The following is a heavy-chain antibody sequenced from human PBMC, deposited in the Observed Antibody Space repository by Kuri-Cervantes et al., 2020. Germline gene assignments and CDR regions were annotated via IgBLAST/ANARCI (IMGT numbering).Heavy chain of an antibody. D-gene: IGHD1-1*01. V-gene: IGHV1-8*01. J-gene: IGHJ4*02. CDR1: GYTFTSYD. CDR3: ARVRWKAFDY. Sequence: ASVKVSCKASGYTFTSYDINWVRQATGQGLEWMGWMNPNSGNTGYAQKFQGRVTMTRDTSTSTVYMELSSLRSEDTAVYYCARVRWKAFDYWGQGTLVTVSS. CDR2: MNPNSGNT.